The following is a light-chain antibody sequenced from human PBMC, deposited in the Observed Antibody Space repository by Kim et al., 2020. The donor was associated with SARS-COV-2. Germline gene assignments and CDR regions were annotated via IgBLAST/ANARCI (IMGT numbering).Light chain of an antibody. Sequence: SYELTQPPSVSVAPGKAARITCGGNNIGSKSVHWCQQKPGQAPVLVIYSDSDRPSGIPERFSGSNSANTATLTISRVEAGDDADYYCQVWDSDSDHWVFGGGTQLTVL. J-gene: IGLJ3*02. CDR1: NIGSKS. CDR2: SDS. V-gene: IGLV3-21*04. CDR3: QVWDSDSDHWV.